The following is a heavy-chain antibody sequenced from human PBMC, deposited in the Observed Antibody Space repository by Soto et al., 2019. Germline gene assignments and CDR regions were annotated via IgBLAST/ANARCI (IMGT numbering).Heavy chain of an antibody. Sequence: GGSLRLSCAASGFSFSDYWMTWVRQAPGKGLEWVANINQDGSEKYYVDSVKGRFTISRDNAKNSLFLQMNSLRAEDTALYYCARAPGTAVAGELDHWGQGTLVTVSS. CDR2: INQDGSEK. J-gene: IGHJ4*02. D-gene: IGHD6-19*01. CDR1: GFSFSDYW. CDR3: ARAPGTAVAGELDH. V-gene: IGHV3-7*01.